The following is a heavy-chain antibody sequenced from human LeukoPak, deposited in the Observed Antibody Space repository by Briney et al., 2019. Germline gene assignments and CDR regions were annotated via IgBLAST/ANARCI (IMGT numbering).Heavy chain of an antibody. D-gene: IGHD6-13*01. CDR1: GYTFTGYY. J-gene: IGHJ3*02. CDR2: INPNSGGT. V-gene: IGHV1-2*02. CDR3: ASPGMTAAGTKAFDI. Sequence: SEKVSCKASGYTFTGYYMPWVRQSPGQRLEWMGWINPNSGGTNYAQKFQGRVTMTRDTSISTAYMELSRLRSDDTAVYYCASPGMTAAGTKAFDIWGQGTMVTVSS.